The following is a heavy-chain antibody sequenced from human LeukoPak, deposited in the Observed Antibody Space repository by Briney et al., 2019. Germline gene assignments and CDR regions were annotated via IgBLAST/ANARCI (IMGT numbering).Heavy chain of an antibody. CDR2: IIPILGIA. Sequence: GSSVKVSCKASGRTFSSYAISWVRQAPGQGLEWMGRIIPILGIANYAQKFQGRVTITADKSTSTAYMELSSLRSEDTAVYYCARDDYGDYLFAFDIWGQGTMVTVSS. V-gene: IGHV1-69*04. J-gene: IGHJ3*02. D-gene: IGHD4-17*01. CDR3: ARDDYGDYLFAFDI. CDR1: GRTFSSYA.